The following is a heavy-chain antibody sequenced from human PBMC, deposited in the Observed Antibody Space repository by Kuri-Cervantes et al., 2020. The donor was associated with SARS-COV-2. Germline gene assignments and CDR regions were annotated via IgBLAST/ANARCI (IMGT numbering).Heavy chain of an antibody. CDR2: ISYDGSNK. D-gene: IGHD2-15*01. CDR3: ARPQGYCSGGSCPDAFDI. J-gene: IGHJ3*02. V-gene: IGHV3-30-3*01. Sequence: GGSLRLSCAASGLTFSSYAMHWVRQAPGKGLEWVAVISYDGSNKYYADSVKGRFTISRDNSKNTLYLQMNSLRAEDTAVYYCARPQGYCSGGSCPDAFDIWGQGTMVTVSS. CDR1: GLTFSSYA.